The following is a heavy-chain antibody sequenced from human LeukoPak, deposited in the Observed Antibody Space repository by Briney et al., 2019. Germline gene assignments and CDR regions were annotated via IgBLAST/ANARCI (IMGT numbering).Heavy chain of an antibody. V-gene: IGHV4-34*01. Sequence: SETLSLTCAVYGGSFSGYYWSWIRQPPGKGLEWIGEINHSGSTNYNPSLKSRVTISVDTSKNQFSLKLSSVTAADTAVYYCARGGYCSSTSCYRALNWFDPWGQGTLVTVSS. D-gene: IGHD2-2*03. CDR1: GGSFSGYY. CDR2: INHSGST. CDR3: ARGGYCSSTSCYRALNWFDP. J-gene: IGHJ5*02.